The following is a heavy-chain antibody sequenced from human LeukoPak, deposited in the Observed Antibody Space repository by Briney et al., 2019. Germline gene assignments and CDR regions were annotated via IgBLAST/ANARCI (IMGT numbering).Heavy chain of an antibody. CDR2: INPSGGST. Sequence: ASVKVSCKASGYTFTSYYMHWVRQAPGQGLERMGIINPSGGSTSYAQKFQGRVTMTRDMSTSTVYMELSSLRSEDTAVYYCARDSSPREAAFDIWGQGTMVTVSS. V-gene: IGHV1-46*01. CDR1: GYTFTSYY. CDR3: ARDSSPREAAFDI. J-gene: IGHJ3*02. D-gene: IGHD6-6*01.